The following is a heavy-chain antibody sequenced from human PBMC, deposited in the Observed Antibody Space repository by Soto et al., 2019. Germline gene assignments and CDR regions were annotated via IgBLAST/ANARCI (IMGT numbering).Heavy chain of an antibody. CDR2: IIPILGIA. CDR3: ARAPTRCSSTSCLDNYYYYYYMDV. D-gene: IGHD2-2*01. CDR1: GGTFSSYT. Sequence: ASVKVSCKASGGTFSSYTISWVRQAPGQGLEWMGRIIPILGIANYAQKFQGRVTITADKSTSTAYMELSSLRSEDTAVYYCARAPTRCSSTSCLDNYYYYYYMDVWGKGTTVTVSS. V-gene: IGHV1-69*02. J-gene: IGHJ6*03.